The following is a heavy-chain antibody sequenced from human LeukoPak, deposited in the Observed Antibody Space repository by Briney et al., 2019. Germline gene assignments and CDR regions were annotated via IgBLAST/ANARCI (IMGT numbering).Heavy chain of an antibody. Sequence: GGSLRLSCAASGFTVSSNYMSWVRQAPGKGLEWVSVIYSGGSTYYADSVKGRFTISRGNSKNTLYLQMNSLRAEDTAVYYCATITSGYSSSWSLVDYWGQGTLVTVSS. CDR2: IYSGGST. D-gene: IGHD6-13*01. CDR1: GFTVSSNY. CDR3: ATITSGYSSSWSLVDY. V-gene: IGHV3-53*01. J-gene: IGHJ4*02.